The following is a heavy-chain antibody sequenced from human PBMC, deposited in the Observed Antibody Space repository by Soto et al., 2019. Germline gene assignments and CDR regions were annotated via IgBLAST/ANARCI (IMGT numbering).Heavy chain of an antibody. CDR2: IYSGGST. CDR3: AREKIAAAGHTSSGVYYFDY. CDR1: GFTVSSNY. D-gene: IGHD6-13*01. Sequence: PGGSLRLSCAASGFTVSSNYMSWVRQAPGKGLEWVSVIYSGGSTYYADSVKGRFTISRDNSKNTLYLQMNSLRAEDTAVYYCAREKIAAAGHTSSGVYYFDYWGQGTLVTVSS. J-gene: IGHJ4*02. V-gene: IGHV3-53*01.